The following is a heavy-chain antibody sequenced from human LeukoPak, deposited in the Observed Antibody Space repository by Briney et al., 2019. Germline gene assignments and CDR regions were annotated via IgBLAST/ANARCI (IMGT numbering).Heavy chain of an antibody. Sequence: GGPLRPSFAASGFTFSDYYMSWIPQAPGKGLEWVSYISSSSSYTNYADSVKGRFTISRDNAKNSLYLQMNSLRAEDTAVYYCATRSSSHYYYGMDVWGQGTTVTVSS. CDR2: ISSSSSYT. D-gene: IGHD2-2*01. CDR3: ATRSSSHYYYGMDV. J-gene: IGHJ6*02. V-gene: IGHV3-11*03. CDR1: GFTFSDYY.